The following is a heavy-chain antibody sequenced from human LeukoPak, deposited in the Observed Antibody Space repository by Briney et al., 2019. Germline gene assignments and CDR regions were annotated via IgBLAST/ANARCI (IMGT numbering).Heavy chain of an antibody. J-gene: IGHJ4*02. CDR2: INAGNGDT. V-gene: IGHV1-3*01. CDR1: GYAFTDYP. D-gene: IGHD2-15*01. CDR3: AASTGTPADY. Sequence: ASVKVSCKASGYAFTDYPFHWVRQAPGQGLEWLGWINAGNGDTKYSQKFQGRVTITRDTSASTAYMELSSLRSEDTAVYYCAASTGTPADYWGQGTLVTVSS.